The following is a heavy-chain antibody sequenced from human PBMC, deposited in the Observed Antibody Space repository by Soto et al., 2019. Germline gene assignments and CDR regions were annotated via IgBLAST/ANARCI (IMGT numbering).Heavy chain of an antibody. V-gene: IGHV3-30-3*01. CDR3: ARGDREDIAGLVGVRPGEYGVDV. CDR1: GFTFRSYA. D-gene: IGHD2-15*01. CDR2: ISCDGSNQ. Sequence: QVQLVESGGGVVQPGRSLRLSCAASGFTFRSYAMHWVRQAPGKGLECVAVISCDGSNQFYRDYLKGRFTISRDNSKKTPYLQLNSLRYDDTAVYYCARGDREDIAGLVGVRPGEYGVDVWGQGTTVTVSS. J-gene: IGHJ6*02.